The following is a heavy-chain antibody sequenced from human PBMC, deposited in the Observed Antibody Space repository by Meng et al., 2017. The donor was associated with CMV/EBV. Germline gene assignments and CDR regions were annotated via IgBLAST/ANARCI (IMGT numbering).Heavy chain of an antibody. CDR2: IYSGGSK. J-gene: IGHJ4*02. Sequence: LQPVYPRGGVTRACGSLRLSCRCPGFTCISNYMGWVRQAPGKGVEWVSVIYSGGSKYYADSVKGRFTLSRDNSKHPLYLQMNSLRAEDTAVYYCARGGTAIPDYWGQGTLVTVSS. D-gene: IGHD5-18*01. CDR1: GFTCISNY. CDR3: ARGGTAIPDY. V-gene: IGHV3-53*01.